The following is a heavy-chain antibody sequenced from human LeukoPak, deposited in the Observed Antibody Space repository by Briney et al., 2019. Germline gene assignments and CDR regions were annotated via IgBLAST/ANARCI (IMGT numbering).Heavy chain of an antibody. CDR3: ARGVYGHRFDP. CDR1: GFSLSTTGVR. CDR2: IDWDDDK. D-gene: IGHD4-17*01. V-gene: IGHV2-70*04. J-gene: IGHJ5*02. Sequence: SGPTLVNPTQTLTLTCTFSGFSLSTTGVRGSWIRQPPGKALGWLARIDWDDDKFYTTSLKTRLTISKDTSKNQVVLTMTNMDPVDTATYYCARGVYGHRFDPWGQGTLVTVSS.